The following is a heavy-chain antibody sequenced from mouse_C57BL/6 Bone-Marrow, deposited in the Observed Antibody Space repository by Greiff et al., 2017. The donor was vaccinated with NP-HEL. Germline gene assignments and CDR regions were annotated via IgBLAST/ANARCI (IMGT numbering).Heavy chain of an antibody. CDR1: GYTFTNYW. V-gene: IGHV1-63*01. D-gene: IGHD2-4*01. CDR2: IYPGGGYT. CDR3: ARGVDDYGYYAMDY. Sequence: QVQLQQSGAELVRPGTSVKMSCKASGYTFTNYWIGWAKQRPGHGLEWIGDIYPGGGYTNYNEKFKGKATLTADKSSSTAYMQFSSLTSEDSAIDNCARGVDDYGYYAMDYWGQGTSVTVSS. J-gene: IGHJ4*01.